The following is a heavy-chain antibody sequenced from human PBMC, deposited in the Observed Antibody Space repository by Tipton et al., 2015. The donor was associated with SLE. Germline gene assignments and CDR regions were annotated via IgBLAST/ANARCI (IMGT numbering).Heavy chain of an antibody. V-gene: IGHV4-39*07. CDR2: IYYTGTTT. CDR3: ARVEEARIDS. CDR1: GGSVSSSSKY. J-gene: IGHJ4*02. D-gene: IGHD3-3*01. Sequence: TLSLTCTVSGGSVSSSSKYWAWIRQPPGKGLEWIGSIYYTGTTTYYNSFLKSRVTMSVDTSKNVVSLKVSSVTAADTAVYYCARVEEARIDSWGQGTLVSVSS.